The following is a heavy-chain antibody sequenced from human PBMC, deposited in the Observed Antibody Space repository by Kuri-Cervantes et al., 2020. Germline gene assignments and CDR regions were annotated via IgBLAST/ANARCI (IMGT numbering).Heavy chain of an antibody. D-gene: IGHD3-10*01. V-gene: IGHV3-66*01. CDR2: IYSGGST. J-gene: IGHJ6*02. CDR3: ARGFEYLPHFYGMDV. Sequence: LTCAASGFTVSSNYMSWVRQAPGKGLEWVSVIYSGGSTYYADSVKGRFTISRDNSKNTLYLQMNSLRAEDTAVYYCARGFEYLPHFYGMDVWGQGTTVTVSS. CDR1: GFTVSSNY.